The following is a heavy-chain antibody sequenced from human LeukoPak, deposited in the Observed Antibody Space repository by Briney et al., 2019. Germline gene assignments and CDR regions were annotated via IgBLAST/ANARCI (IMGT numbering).Heavy chain of an antibody. CDR1: GVPINSPGYS. J-gene: IGHJ3*01. CDR2: ISYNGDT. V-gene: IGHV4-31*03. CDR3: ARDASLQTGAFDV. Sequence: SETLSLTCTVSGVPINSPGYSWTWIRQPPGKGLEWVGAISYNGDTSHNPSLKGRISISADTSANQFSLKLTSVTAADTAMYYCARDASLQTGAFDVWGQGTMVTVSS. D-gene: IGHD5-24*01.